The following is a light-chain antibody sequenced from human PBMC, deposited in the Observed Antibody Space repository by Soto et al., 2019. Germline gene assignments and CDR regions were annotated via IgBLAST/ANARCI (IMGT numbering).Light chain of an antibody. J-gene: IGKJ1*01. V-gene: IGKV3-20*01. Sequence: EIVLTQSPGTLALSPGEGATLSCRASQSVSKYLAWYQQKPGQAPRVLIYGASSRATGIPDSFSGSGSGTDFTLTISRREPEDFAVYYCQQYGGSPQTFGQGTKVEIK. CDR1: QSVSKY. CDR2: GAS. CDR3: QQYGGSPQT.